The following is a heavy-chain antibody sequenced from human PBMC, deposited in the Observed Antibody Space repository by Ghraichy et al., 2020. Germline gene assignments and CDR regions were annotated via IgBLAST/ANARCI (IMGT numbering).Heavy chain of an antibody. CDR1: GGSISSGGYY. CDR3: ARKGSSGWWFFDY. CDR2: IYYSGST. J-gene: IGHJ4*02. V-gene: IGHV4-31*03. Sequence: SETLSLTCTVSGGSISSGGYYWSWIRQHPGKGLEWIGYIYYSGSTYYNPSLKSRVTISVDTSKNQFSLKLSSVTAADTAVYYCARKGSSGWWFFDYWGQGTLVTVSS. D-gene: IGHD6-19*01.